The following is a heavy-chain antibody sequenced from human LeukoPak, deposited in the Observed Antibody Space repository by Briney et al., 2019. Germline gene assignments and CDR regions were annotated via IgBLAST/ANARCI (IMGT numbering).Heavy chain of an antibody. V-gene: IGHV1-24*01. D-gene: IGHD3-22*01. CDR1: GYTLTELS. CDR3: ATFPMYYYDSSGYRVDDY. J-gene: IGHJ4*02. Sequence: ASVKVSRKVSGYTLTELSMHWVRQAPGKGLERKGGFDPEDGETIYAQKFQGRVTMTEDTSTDTAYMELSSLRSEDTAVYYCATFPMYYYDSSGYRVDDYWGQGTLVTVSS. CDR2: FDPEDGET.